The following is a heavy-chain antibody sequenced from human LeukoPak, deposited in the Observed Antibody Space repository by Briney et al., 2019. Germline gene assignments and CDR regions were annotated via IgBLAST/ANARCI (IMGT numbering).Heavy chain of an antibody. D-gene: IGHD6-13*01. CDR2: ISSSSSYI. Sequence: GGSLRLSCAASGFTFSSYSMNWVRQAPGKGLEWVSSISSSSSYIYYADSVKGRFTISRDNAKNSLYPQMNSLRAEDTAVYYCASSSSSWNFDYWGQGTLVTVSS. CDR1: GFTFSSYS. CDR3: ASSSSSWNFDY. J-gene: IGHJ4*02. V-gene: IGHV3-21*01.